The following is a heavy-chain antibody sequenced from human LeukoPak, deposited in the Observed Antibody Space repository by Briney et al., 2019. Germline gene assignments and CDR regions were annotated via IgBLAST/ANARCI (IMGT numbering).Heavy chain of an antibody. CDR3: ARDESLRYFDWLSLDY. J-gene: IGHJ4*02. D-gene: IGHD3-9*01. CDR2: ISSSSSCI. V-gene: IGHV3-21*01. Sequence: AGGSLRLSCAASGFTFSSYSMNWVRQAPGKGLEWVSSISSSSSCIYYADSVKGRFTISRDNAKNSLYLQMSSLRAEDTAVYYCARDESLRYFDWLSLDYWGQGTLVTVSS. CDR1: GFTFSSYS.